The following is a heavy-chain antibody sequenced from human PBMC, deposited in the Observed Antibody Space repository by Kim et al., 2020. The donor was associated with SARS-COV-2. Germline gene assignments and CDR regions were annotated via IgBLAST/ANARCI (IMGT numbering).Heavy chain of an antibody. D-gene: IGHD5-18*01. V-gene: IGHV3-9*01. J-gene: IGHJ4*02. CDR1: GFTFDDYA. CDR3: AKEGSYGLRGFDY. Sequence: GGSLRLSCAASGFTFDDYAMHWVRQAPGKGLEWVSGISWNSGSIGYADSVKGRFTISRDNAKNSLYLQMNSLRAEDTALYYCAKEGSYGLRGFDYWGQGTLVTVSS. CDR2: ISWNSGSI.